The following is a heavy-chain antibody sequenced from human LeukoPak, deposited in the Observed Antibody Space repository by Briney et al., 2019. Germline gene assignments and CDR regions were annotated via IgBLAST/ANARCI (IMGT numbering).Heavy chain of an antibody. D-gene: IGHD3-10*01. CDR3: ARVPRHNYYGSGSLDY. J-gene: IGHJ4*02. CDR2: IIPIFGTA. Sequence: SVTVSCKASGSTFSSYAISWVRQAPGQGLEWMGGIIPIFGTANYAQKFQGRVTITADESTSTAYMELSSLRSEDTAVYYCARVPRHNYYGSGSLDYWGQGTLVTVSS. V-gene: IGHV1-69*13. CDR1: GSTFSSYA.